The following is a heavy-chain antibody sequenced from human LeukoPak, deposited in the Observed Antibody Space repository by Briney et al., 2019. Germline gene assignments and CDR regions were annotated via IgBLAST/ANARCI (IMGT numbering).Heavy chain of an antibody. CDR2: ISSSSSYI. D-gene: IGHD2-2*01. Sequence: PGGSLRLSCAASGFTFSSYSMNWVRQAPGKGLEWVSSISSSSSYIYYADSVKGRFTICIDNAKNSLYLQMNSLRAEDTAVYYCARTLVPAAMSNNWFDPWGQGTLVTVSS. J-gene: IGHJ5*02. CDR3: ARTLVPAAMSNNWFDP. V-gene: IGHV3-21*01. CDR1: GFTFSSYS.